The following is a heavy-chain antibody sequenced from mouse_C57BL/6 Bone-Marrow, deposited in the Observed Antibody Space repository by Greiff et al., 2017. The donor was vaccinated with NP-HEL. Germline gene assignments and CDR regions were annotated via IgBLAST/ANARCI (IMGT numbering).Heavy chain of an antibody. Sequence: VKLMESGPELVKPGASVKISCKASGYAFSSSWMNWVKQRPGKGLEWIGRIYPGDGDTNYNGKFKGKATLTADKSSSTAYMQLSSLTSEDSAVYFCARSLGFAYWGQGTLVTVSA. V-gene: IGHV1-82*01. CDR2: IYPGDGDT. J-gene: IGHJ3*01. CDR3: ARSLGFAY. CDR1: GYAFSSSW.